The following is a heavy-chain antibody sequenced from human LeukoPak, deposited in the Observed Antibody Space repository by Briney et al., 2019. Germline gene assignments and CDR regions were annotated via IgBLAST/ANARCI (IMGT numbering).Heavy chain of an antibody. CDR2: ISSSSSYI. Sequence: PGGSLRLSCAASGFTFSSYGMNWVRQAPGKGLEWVSSISSSSSYIYYADSVKGRFTISRDNAKNSLYLQMNSLRAEDTAVYYCARVLAAAGSNWFDPWGQGTLVTVSS. CDR1: GFTFSSYG. D-gene: IGHD6-13*01. CDR3: ARVLAAAGSNWFDP. J-gene: IGHJ5*02. V-gene: IGHV3-21*01.